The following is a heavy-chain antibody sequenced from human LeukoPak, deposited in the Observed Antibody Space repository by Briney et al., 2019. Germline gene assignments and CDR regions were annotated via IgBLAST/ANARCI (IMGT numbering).Heavy chain of an antibody. CDR1: GFTFSSYS. J-gene: IGHJ4*02. V-gene: IGHV3-21*01. CDR3: ARDGPTVVTPGLDY. CDR2: ISSSSSYI. D-gene: IGHD4-23*01. Sequence: GGSLRLSCAASGFTFSSYSMNWVRQAPGKGLEWVSSISSSSSYIYYADSVKGRFTISRDNAKNSLYLQMNSLRAEDTAVYYCARDGPTVVTPGLDYWGQGTLVTVSS.